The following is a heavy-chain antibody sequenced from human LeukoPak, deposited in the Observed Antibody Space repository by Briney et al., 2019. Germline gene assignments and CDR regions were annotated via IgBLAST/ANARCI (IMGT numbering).Heavy chain of an antibody. Sequence: GGSLRLSCAASGFSISNFGMHWVRQAPGRGLEWVSSISTNDDYIYYAGLVKGRFTISRDNAKNSLYLQMNSLRAEDTAVYYCARVGGSSWYGAFDIWGQGTMVTVSS. D-gene: IGHD6-13*01. CDR2: ISTNDDYI. CDR1: GFSISNFG. CDR3: ARVGGSSWYGAFDI. J-gene: IGHJ3*02. V-gene: IGHV3-21*01.